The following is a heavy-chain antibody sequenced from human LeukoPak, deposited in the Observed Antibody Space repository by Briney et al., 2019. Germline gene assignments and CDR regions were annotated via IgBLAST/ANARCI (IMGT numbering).Heavy chain of an antibody. Sequence: PGGSLRLSCAASGFSFSSYEMNWVRQAPGKGLEWVSYISSSGSTIYYAHSVKVRFTISRDKAKNSLYLQMNSLRAEDTAVYYCARPYCSGGSCYTYYYYMDVWGKGTTVTVSS. V-gene: IGHV3-48*03. CDR2: ISSSGSTI. D-gene: IGHD2-15*01. CDR3: ARPYCSGGSCYTYYYYMDV. CDR1: GFSFSSYE. J-gene: IGHJ6*03.